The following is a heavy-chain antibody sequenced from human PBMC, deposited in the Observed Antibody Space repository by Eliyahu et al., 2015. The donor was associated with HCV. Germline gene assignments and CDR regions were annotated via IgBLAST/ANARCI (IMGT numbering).Heavy chain of an antibody. Sequence: QLQLQESGPGLVKPSETLSLTCTVSXGSISSSXYYWGWIRQPPGKGLEWIGSIYYSGSTYYNPSLKSRVTISVDTSKNQFSLKLSSVTAADTAVYYCARGVDIVATITVPFDYWGQGTLVTVSS. CDR3: ARGVDIVATITVPFDY. J-gene: IGHJ4*02. CDR1: XGSISSSXYY. D-gene: IGHD5-12*01. V-gene: IGHV4-39*01. CDR2: IYYSGST.